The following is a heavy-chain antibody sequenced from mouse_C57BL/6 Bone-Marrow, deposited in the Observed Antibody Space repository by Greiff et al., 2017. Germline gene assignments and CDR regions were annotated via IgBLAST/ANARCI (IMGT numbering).Heavy chain of an antibody. CDR2: IDPGGGCT. V-gene: IGHV1-55*01. Sequence: VQLQQPGAELVKPGASVKLSCKASGYTFTSYWIPWVKQRPGQGLEWIGEIDPGGGCTNYNQKFKGKSTLTVATSSSTAYMQLSSLTSEDSAVYDWARGGSEGDDVDYGGGGTSLTVSA. CDR3: ARGGSEGDDVDY. CDR1: GYTFTSYW. D-gene: IGHD1-1*02. J-gene: IGHJ2*03.